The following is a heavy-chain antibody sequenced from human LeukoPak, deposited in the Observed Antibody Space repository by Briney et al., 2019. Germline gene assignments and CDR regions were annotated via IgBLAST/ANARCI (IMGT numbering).Heavy chain of an antibody. J-gene: IGHJ3*02. Sequence: PLETLYLSCAVSGGSFSGDYRSWVRQPPGQGLECIGGIKHSGRTKNNPPLKSRVTISVDTSKNQVSLTLSSVTAADTAVYYCARGRFYDVWSRYYEEGVPHAFDIWGQGTMVTVSS. CDR2: IKHSGRT. CDR3: ARGRFYDVWSRYYEEGVPHAFDI. D-gene: IGHD3-3*01. CDR1: GGSFSGDY. V-gene: IGHV4-34*01.